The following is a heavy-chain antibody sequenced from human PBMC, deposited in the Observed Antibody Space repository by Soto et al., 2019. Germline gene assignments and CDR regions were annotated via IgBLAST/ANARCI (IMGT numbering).Heavy chain of an antibody. V-gene: IGHV3-23*01. CDR1: GFTFSSYA. CDR3: AKDLTGGRAASSVDY. J-gene: IGHJ4*02. CDR2: ISGSGGST. Sequence: GGSLRLSCAASGFTFSSYAMSWVRRAPGKGLEWVSAISGSGGSTYYADSVKGRFTISRDNSKNTLYLQMNSLRAEDTAVYYCAKDLTGGRAASSVDYWGQGTLVTVSS. D-gene: IGHD6-13*01.